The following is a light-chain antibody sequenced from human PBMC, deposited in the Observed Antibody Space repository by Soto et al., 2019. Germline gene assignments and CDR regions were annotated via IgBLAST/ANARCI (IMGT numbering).Light chain of an antibody. J-gene: IGKJ4*01. CDR1: HDISSW. V-gene: IGKV1-12*01. CDR3: QHANRFPLT. Sequence: DIPMTQSPSSVSASVGDRVTITCRASHDISSWLAWYQQKPGQAPKLLMYAASRLHSGVPARFSGSESGTDCTLTISRLQPEDSATYYCQHANRFPLTFGGGTKVEIK. CDR2: AAS.